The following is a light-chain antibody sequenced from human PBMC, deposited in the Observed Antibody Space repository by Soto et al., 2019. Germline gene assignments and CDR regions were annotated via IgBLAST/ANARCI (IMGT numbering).Light chain of an antibody. CDR3: AAWDDSLNGVL. Sequence: QSVLTQPPSASGTPGQRVTISCSVSSSNIGSNTVNWYQQLPGTAPKLLIYNDHQRPSGVPDRFSGSKSGTSASLAISGLQSEDEADYYCAAWDDSLNGVLFGGGTKLTVL. CDR1: SSNIGSNT. V-gene: IGLV1-44*01. J-gene: IGLJ2*01. CDR2: NDH.